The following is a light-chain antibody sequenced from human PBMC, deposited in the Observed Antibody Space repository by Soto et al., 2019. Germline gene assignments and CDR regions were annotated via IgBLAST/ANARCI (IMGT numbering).Light chain of an antibody. Sequence: ELVLTQSPGTLSLSPGERATLSCRASQSLSSRNLAWYKQKPGQAPRPXIYGVSSRAAGIPARFSASGTGTEFTLTISDVQPEDFEVYYCHQRQSRPRTFGQGTKVDIK. CDR1: QSLSSRN. CDR3: HQRQSRPRT. V-gene: IGKV3-11*01. CDR2: GVS. J-gene: IGKJ1*01.